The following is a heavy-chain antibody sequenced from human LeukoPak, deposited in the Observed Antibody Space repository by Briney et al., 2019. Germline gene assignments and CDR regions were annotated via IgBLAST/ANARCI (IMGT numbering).Heavy chain of an antibody. Sequence: ASVKVSCKASGYTFTSYYMHWVRQAPGQGLEWMGIINPSGGSTSYAQKFQGRVTMTRGTSTGTVYMELSSLRSEDTAVYYCATGPWLVQPDFDYWGQGTLVTVSS. D-gene: IGHD6-19*01. J-gene: IGHJ4*02. CDR3: ATGPWLVQPDFDY. CDR2: INPSGGST. CDR1: GYTFTSYY. V-gene: IGHV1-46*01.